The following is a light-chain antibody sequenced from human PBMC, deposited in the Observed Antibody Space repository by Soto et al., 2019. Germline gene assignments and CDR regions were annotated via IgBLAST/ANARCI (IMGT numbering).Light chain of an antibody. J-gene: IGKJ1*01. CDR3: QQNGSSLST. CDR1: HTARSSY. CDR2: GAS. V-gene: IGKV3-20*01. Sequence: EIVLTQSPCTLTLSPPERVPLSCRVSHTARSSYITLYQQKPGQAPRRLIFGASSRATGIPDRFSGSGSGTDFTLTISRLEPEDFAVYYCQQNGSSLSTFGQGTKVDIK.